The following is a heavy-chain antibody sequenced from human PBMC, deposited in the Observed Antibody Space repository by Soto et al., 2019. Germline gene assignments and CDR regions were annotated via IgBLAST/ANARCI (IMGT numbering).Heavy chain of an antibody. D-gene: IGHD1-26*01. J-gene: IGHJ4*01. V-gene: IGHV6-1*01. Sequence: SQTLSLTCAIPGDSVSSNSAGLIWVMQPPSRGVEWLGRTYYRSKWYYEYAVSVRGRITINPDTSKNQYSLQLNSVTPEDTAVYFCARGEQYSGRIFDYWGQGTLVTV. CDR2: TYYRSKWYY. CDR3: ARGEQYSGRIFDY. CDR1: GDSVSSNSAG.